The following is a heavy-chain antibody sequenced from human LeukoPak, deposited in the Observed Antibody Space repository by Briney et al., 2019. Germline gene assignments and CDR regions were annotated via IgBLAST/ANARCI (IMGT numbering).Heavy chain of an antibody. CDR2: IYSSGST. D-gene: IGHD3-3*01. CDR3: ARSYYDFWSGYYTGYYYYMDV. CDR1: GGSIRGYY. V-gene: IGHV4-59*12. Sequence: PSETLSLTCNVSGGSIRGYYWSWIRQPPGKGLEWIGYIYSSGSTNYNPSLKSRVTISVDKSKNQFSLKLSSVTAADTAVYYCARSYYDFWSGYYTGYYYYMDVWGKGTTVTVSS. J-gene: IGHJ6*03.